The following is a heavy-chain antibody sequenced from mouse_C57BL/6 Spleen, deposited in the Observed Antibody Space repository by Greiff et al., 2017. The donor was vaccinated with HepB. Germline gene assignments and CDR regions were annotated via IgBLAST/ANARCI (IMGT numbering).Heavy chain of an antibody. J-gene: IGHJ2*01. Sequence: VQLQQSGAELAKPGASVKLSCKASGYTFTSYWMPWVKQRPGQGLEWIGYSNPSSGYTKYNQKFKDKATLTADKSSSTAYMQLSSLTYEDSAVYYCANGNYAENYWGQGTTLTVSS. CDR2: SNPSSGYT. D-gene: IGHD2-1*01. CDR3: ANGNYAENY. V-gene: IGHV1-7*01. CDR1: GYTFTSYW.